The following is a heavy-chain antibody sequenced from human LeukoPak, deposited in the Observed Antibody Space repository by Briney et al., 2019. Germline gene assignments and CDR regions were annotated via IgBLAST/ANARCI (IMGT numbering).Heavy chain of an antibody. CDR1: GGSFSGYY. J-gene: IGHJ6*03. V-gene: IGHV4-34*01. CDR2: INHSGST. CDR3: ARERYSSGWYVLGYYYYYMDV. D-gene: IGHD6-19*01. Sequence: SETLSLTCAVYGGSFSGYYWSWIRQPPGKGLEWIGEINHSGSTNYNPSLKSRVTISVDTSKNQFSLKLSSVTAADTAVYYCARERYSSGWYVLGYYYYYMDVWGKGTTVTISS.